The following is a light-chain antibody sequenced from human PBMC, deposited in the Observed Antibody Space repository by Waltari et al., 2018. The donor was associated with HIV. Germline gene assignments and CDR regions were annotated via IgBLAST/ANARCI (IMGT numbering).Light chain of an antibody. Sequence: QSVVTQPPSASGTPGQRVTISCSGSGSNIGTYSVNWYQHFPGTAPKLLIYMNDRRPSGVPGRFSGSRSGTSASLAISGLQYDEEADYYCAVWDDSLGGAVFGGGTKLTVL. V-gene: IGLV1-47*01. CDR3: AVWDDSLGGAV. CDR1: GSNIGTYS. CDR2: MND. J-gene: IGLJ2*01.